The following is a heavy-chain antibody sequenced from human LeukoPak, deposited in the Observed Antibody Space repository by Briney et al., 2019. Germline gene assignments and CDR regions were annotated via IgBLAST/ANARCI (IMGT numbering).Heavy chain of an antibody. Sequence: SETLSLTCTVSGASISSYYWSWIRQPPGKGLEWIGYIYYSGSTNYNPSPKSRVTISVDTSKNQFSLRLSSVTAADTAVYYCARHRYYYDGSGYYYQPWGQGTLVTVSS. D-gene: IGHD3-22*01. CDR2: IYYSGST. CDR3: ARHRYYYDGSGYYYQP. CDR1: GASISSYY. V-gene: IGHV4-59*01. J-gene: IGHJ5*02.